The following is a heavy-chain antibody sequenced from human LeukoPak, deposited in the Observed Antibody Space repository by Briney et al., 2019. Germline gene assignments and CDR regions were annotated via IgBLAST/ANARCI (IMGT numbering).Heavy chain of an antibody. V-gene: IGHV5-51*01. J-gene: IGHJ6*02. CDR3: ARHVLWGATNSGSNGMDV. CDR1: GYSFTSYW. Sequence: GESLKISCKGSGYSFTSYWIGWVRQMPGKGLEWVGIIYPGDSDTRYSPSFQGQVTISADKSISTAYLQWSSLRASDTAMYYCARHVLWGATNSGSNGMDVWGQGTTVTVSS. D-gene: IGHD3-16*01. CDR2: IYPGDSDT.